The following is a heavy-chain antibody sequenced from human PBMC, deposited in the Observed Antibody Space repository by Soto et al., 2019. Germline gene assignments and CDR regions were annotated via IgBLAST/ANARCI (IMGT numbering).Heavy chain of an antibody. CDR1: GFTVSSNY. J-gene: IGHJ1*01. Sequence: EVQLVESGGGLVQPGGSLRLSCAASGFTVSSNYMSWVRQSPGKGLEWVSLIYSGGSTKYEDSVKGRFTISRDNSHDPLSLQMNSRRAEDTAVYYWAALLPTVVTPLEKWGQGPRVTVSS. CDR3: AALLPTVVTPLEK. CDR2: IYSGGST. V-gene: IGHV3-66*01. D-gene: IGHD4-17*01.